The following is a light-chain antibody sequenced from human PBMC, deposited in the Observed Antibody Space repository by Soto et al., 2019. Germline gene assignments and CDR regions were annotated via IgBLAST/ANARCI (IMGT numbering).Light chain of an antibody. V-gene: IGKV3-11*01. CDR2: DAS. CDR1: QGVSSY. CDR3: QQRSNWLWT. Sequence: EVVMTQSPGTLSVSPGERATLSCRASQGVSSYLAWYQQKPGQAPRLLIYDASNRATGIPARFSGSGSGTDFTLTISSLEPEDFAVYYCQQRSNWLWTFGQGTKVDIK. J-gene: IGKJ1*01.